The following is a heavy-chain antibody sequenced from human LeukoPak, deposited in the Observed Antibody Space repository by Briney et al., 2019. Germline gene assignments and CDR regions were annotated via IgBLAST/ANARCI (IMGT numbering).Heavy chain of an antibody. CDR2: ISSSGSTI. D-gene: IGHD6-6*01. J-gene: IGHJ4*02. CDR3: ARDRSSSSSTALH. Sequence: GGSLRLSCAASGFTFSDYYMSWLRQAPGKGLEWVSYISSSGSTIYYPDSVKGRFTISRDNAKNSLYLQMNSLRAEDTAVYYCARDRSSSSSTALHWGQGTLVTVSS. V-gene: IGHV3-11*01. CDR1: GFTFSDYY.